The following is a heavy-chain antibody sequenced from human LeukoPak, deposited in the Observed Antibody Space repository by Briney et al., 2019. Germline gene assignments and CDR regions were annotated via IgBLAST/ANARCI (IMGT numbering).Heavy chain of an antibody. Sequence: PGGSLRLSCAASGXTFSSYSMNWVRQAPGKGLEWVSSISSSSSYIYYADSVKGRFTISRDNAKNSLYLQMNSLRAEDTAVYYCARDLSSGRAGMDVWGQGTTVTVSS. CDR3: ARDLSSGRAGMDV. CDR2: ISSSSSYI. CDR1: GXTFSSYS. D-gene: IGHD6-19*01. V-gene: IGHV3-21*01. J-gene: IGHJ6*02.